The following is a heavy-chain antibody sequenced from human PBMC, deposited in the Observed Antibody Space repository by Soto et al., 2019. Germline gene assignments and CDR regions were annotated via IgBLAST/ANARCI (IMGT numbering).Heavy chain of an antibody. CDR1: GFTFSNYW. V-gene: IGHV3-7*03. J-gene: IGHJ4*02. D-gene: IGHD2-15*01. CDR2: IKQDGSDK. CDR3: VKKEHGLEGVAFDY. Sequence: GGSLRLSCAASGFTFSNYWMSWVRQAPGKGLEWVANIKQDGSDKYYVDSVKGRFTISRDNAKNSLYLQMKSLSVEDTAIYYCVKKEHGLEGVAFDYWGQGTQVTVSS.